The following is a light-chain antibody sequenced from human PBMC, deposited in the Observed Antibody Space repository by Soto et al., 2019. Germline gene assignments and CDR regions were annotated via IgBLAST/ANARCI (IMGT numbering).Light chain of an antibody. V-gene: IGLV2-14*01. CDR1: SSDVGGYNS. CDR3: SSFTSSITYV. Sequence: QSALTQPASVSGSPGQSITISGTGTSSDVGGYNSVSWYRQDPGKAPKLIIYDVTYRPSGVSNRFSGSKSGNPASLTISGLQSEDEADYHCSSFTSSITYVFGTGTKVTVL. J-gene: IGLJ1*01. CDR2: DVT.